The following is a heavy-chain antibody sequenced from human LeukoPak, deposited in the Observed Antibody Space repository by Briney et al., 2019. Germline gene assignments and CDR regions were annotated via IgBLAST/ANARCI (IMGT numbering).Heavy chain of an antibody. CDR3: TRDSPDLWELGYFDY. Sequence: PGGSLRLSCAASGFTFSDYYMSWFRQAPGEGLEWVGFIRSKAYGGTTEYAASVKGRFTISRDDSKSIAYLQMNSLKTEDTAVYYCTRDSPDLWELGYFDYWGQGTLVTVSS. J-gene: IGHJ4*02. CDR2: IRSKAYGGTT. D-gene: IGHD1-26*01. V-gene: IGHV3-49*03. CDR1: GFTFSDYY.